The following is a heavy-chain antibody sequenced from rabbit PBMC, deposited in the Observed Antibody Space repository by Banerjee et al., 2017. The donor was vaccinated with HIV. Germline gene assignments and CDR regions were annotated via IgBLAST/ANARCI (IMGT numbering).Heavy chain of an antibody. CDR3: ARRAGYPSYGYVAYYFNL. CDR2: IYTGSWGSP. CDR1: GFDFSSNA. V-gene: IGHV1S40*01. J-gene: IGHJ4*01. D-gene: IGHD3-1*01. Sequence: QSLEESGGDLVKPGASLTLTCTASGFDFSSNAMCWVRQAPGKGLEWIACIYTGSWGSPYYASWVNGRFTISKTSSTVDLQMTSLTAADTATYFCARRAGYPSYGYVAYYFNLWGPGTLVTVS.